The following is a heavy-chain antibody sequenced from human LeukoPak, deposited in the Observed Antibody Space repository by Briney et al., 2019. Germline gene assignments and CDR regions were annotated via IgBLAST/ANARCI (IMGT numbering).Heavy chain of an antibody. V-gene: IGHV4-34*01. J-gene: IGHJ4*02. CDR2: INHSGST. D-gene: IGHD2-2*01. CDR1: GGSFSGYY. Sequence: SETLSLTCAVYGGSFSGYYWSWIRQPPGKGLEWIGEINHSGSTNYNPSLKSRVTISVDTSKNQFSLKLSSVTAADTVVYYCARRVGVVVVPAASKSYFDYWGQGTLVTVSS. CDR3: ARRVGVVVVPAASKSYFDY.